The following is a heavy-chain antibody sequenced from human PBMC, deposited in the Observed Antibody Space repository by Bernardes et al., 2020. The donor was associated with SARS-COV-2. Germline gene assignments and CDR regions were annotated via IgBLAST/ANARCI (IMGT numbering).Heavy chain of an antibody. D-gene: IGHD1-26*01. Sequence: SETLSPTFAVSGVSLTTNTWWTWVRQPPGKGLEWIGEIYHSGTTNYNPSLKSRVTISVDKAKNQFSLRLSSVTAADTALYYCARATAGSKFDPWGQGTLVTVTS. CDR1: GVSLTTNTW. CDR2: IYHSGTT. J-gene: IGHJ5*02. V-gene: IGHV4-4*02. CDR3: ARATAGSKFDP.